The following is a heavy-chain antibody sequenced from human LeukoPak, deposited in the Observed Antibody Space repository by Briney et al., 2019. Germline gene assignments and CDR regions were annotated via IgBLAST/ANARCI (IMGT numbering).Heavy chain of an antibody. D-gene: IGHD2-21*02. CDR1: ASTFTNYY. CDR2: TNPSGGST. V-gene: IGHV1-46*04. J-gene: IGHJ4*02. Sequence: GASGTLSFTPAASTFTNYYIHWVRQAPGQGLGWVGATNPSGGSTSYAHNLQGRVTMTRDTSTSTVYMELSSLKYEDTAVYYCAREGQIVVVSAIYFDNWGQGTLVTVSS. CDR3: AREGQIVVVSAIYFDN.